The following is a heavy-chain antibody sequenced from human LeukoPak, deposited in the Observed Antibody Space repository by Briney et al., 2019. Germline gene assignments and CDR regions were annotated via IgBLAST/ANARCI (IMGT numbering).Heavy chain of an antibody. Sequence: GGSLRLSCAASGFTFSQYGMNWVRQAPGQGLKWVSGITSPSTTYYANSMKARFTISRDTAKNPIYLPTNILTASHTAVHQVAREPSQGAFDIWGQGTMVTVSS. CDR3: AREPSQGAFDI. CDR1: GFTFSQYG. V-gene: IGHV3-69-1*01. CDR2: ITSPSTT. J-gene: IGHJ3*02.